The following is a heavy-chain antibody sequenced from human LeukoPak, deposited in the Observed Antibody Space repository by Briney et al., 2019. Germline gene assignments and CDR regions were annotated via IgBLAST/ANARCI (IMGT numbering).Heavy chain of an antibody. V-gene: IGHV3-33*01. CDR2: IWYDGSNR. D-gene: IGHD6-19*01. J-gene: IGHJ4*02. CDR1: GFTFSSYG. Sequence: GGSLRLSCAASGFTFSSYGMHWVRQAPGKGLEWVAVIWYDGSNRYYADSVKGRFTISRDNSKNTLYLQMNSLRAEDTAVYYCARDVSRIAVAGTGLGYWGQGTLVTVSS. CDR3: ARDVSRIAVAGTGLGY.